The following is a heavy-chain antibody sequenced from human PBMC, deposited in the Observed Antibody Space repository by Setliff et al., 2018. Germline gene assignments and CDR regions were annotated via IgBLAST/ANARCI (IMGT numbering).Heavy chain of an antibody. CDR3: ARGPNDGWPIDY. CDR1: GGSIGSYH. Sequence: ASETLSLTCTVSGGSIGSYHWSWIRQPAGKGLEWIGRIFDSGKSNYNPSLESRVTMSVDTSKNQFSLRLTSMSAADTAVYYCARGPNDGWPIDYWGQGTLVTVSS. D-gene: IGHD6-19*01. J-gene: IGHJ4*02. V-gene: IGHV4-4*07. CDR2: IFDSGKS.